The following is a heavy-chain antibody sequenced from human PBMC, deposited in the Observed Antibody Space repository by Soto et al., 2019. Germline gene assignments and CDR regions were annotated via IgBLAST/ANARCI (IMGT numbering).Heavy chain of an antibody. V-gene: IGHV3-30-3*01. D-gene: IGHD6-19*01. CDR2: ISYDGSNK. Sequence: GGSLRLSCAASGFTFSSYAMHWVRQAPGKGLEWVAVISYDGSNKYYADSVKGRFTISRDNSKNTLYLQMNSLRAEDTAVYYCARLPSRARNTKQSKKLFERNFDYWGQGTLVTVSS. CDR1: GFTFSSYA. CDR3: ARLPSRARNTKQSKKLFERNFDY. J-gene: IGHJ4*02.